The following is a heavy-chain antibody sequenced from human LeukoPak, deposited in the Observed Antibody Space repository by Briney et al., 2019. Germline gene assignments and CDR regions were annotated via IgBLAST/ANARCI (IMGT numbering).Heavy chain of an antibody. V-gene: IGHV3-33*01. CDR3: ARDSLEFIGVVPAARYGMDV. CDR2: IWYDGSNK. J-gene: IGHJ6*02. Sequence: GGSLRLSCAASGFTFSSYGMHWIRQAPGKGLEWVAVIWYDGSNKYYADSVKGRFTISRDNSKNTLYLQMNSLRAEDTAVYYCARDSLEFIGVVPAARYGMDVWGQGTTVTVSS. CDR1: GFTFSSYG. D-gene: IGHD2-2*01.